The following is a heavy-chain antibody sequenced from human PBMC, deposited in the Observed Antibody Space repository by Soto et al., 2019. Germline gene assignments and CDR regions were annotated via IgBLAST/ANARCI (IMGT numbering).Heavy chain of an antibody. D-gene: IGHD3-10*01. CDR2: IYYSGST. J-gene: IGHJ4*02. CDR1: GGSISSGGYY. CDR3: ASSSRGFGSPDDY. V-gene: IGHV4-31*03. Sequence: SETLSLTCTVSGGSISSGGYYWSWIHQHPGKGLEWIGYIYYSGSTYYNPSLKSRVTISVDTSKNQFSLKLSSVTAADTAVYYCASSSRGFGSPDDYWGQGTLVTVSS.